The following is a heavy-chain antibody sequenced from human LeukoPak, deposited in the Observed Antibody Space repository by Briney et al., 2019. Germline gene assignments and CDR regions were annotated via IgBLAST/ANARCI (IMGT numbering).Heavy chain of an antibody. Sequence: PSETLSLTCTVSGGSISGYFWSWIRQPPGKGPEWIGYIYSTGTTNSTPSLSSRVTISVDTSKNQLSLNLRFVTATDTAVYHCARHNPPPTGFCSGTSCFMSGSQYFYMDVWGKGTWVTVS. V-gene: IGHV4-4*09. CDR1: GGSISGYF. D-gene: IGHD2-2*01. CDR2: IYSTGTT. J-gene: IGHJ6*03. CDR3: ARHNPPPTGFCSGTSCFMSGSQYFYMDV.